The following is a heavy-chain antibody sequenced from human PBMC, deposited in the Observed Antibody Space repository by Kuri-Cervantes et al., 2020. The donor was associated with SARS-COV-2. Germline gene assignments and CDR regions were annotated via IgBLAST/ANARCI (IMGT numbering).Heavy chain of an antibody. Sequence: GESLKISCAASGFTFDDYGMSWVRQAPGKGLEWVSGINWNGGSTGYADSVKGRFTISRDNAKNSLYLQMNSLRAEDTAVYYCAPRGEGSGFDYWGQGTLVTVSS. CDR1: GFTFDDYG. CDR3: APRGEGSGFDY. V-gene: IGHV3-20*04. J-gene: IGHJ4*02. CDR2: INWNGGST. D-gene: IGHD3-16*01.